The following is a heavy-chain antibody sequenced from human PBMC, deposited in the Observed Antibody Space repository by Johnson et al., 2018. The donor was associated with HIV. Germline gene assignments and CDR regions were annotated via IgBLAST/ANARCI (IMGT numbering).Heavy chain of an antibody. CDR3: ARGFVRISMILVADAFDL. CDR1: GFSFSDYY. CDR2: MSSSGTTI. Sequence: QVQLVESGGGLVKPGGSLRLSCLASGFSFSDYYMSWIRQAPGKGLEWISYMSSSGTTIYHAESVKGRFTISRDNTKNSLHLQMNSLRGEDTALYYCARGFVRISMILVADAFDLWGQGTMVTVSS. V-gene: IGHV3-11*01. J-gene: IGHJ3*01. D-gene: IGHD3-22*01.